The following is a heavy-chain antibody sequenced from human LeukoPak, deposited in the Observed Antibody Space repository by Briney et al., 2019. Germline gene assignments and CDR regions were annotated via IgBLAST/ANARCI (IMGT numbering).Heavy chain of an antibody. V-gene: IGHV3-21*01. CDR3: ARDHMNLQVDY. CDR2: ISSSSSYI. J-gene: IGHJ4*02. D-gene: IGHD3/OR15-3a*01. CDR1: GFTFSSYS. Sequence: PGGSLRLSCAASGFTFSSYSMNWVRQAPGKGLEWVSSISSSSSYIYYADSVKGRLTISRDNAKNSLYLQMNSLRAEDTAVYYCARDHMNLQVDYWGQGTLVTVSS.